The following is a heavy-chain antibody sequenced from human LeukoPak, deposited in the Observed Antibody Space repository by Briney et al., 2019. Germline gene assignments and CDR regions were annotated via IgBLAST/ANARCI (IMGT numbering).Heavy chain of an antibody. V-gene: IGHV3-30*03. Sequence: GGSLRLSCAASGFTFSSFGMHWVRQAPGRGLEWVALLSFDGNHQFYADSVKGRFTLSRDNFKNMVFLEMTSLRVEDTAVYYCARIYSSGWNWYFDLWGRGTLVTVSS. CDR1: GFTFSSFG. J-gene: IGHJ2*01. CDR2: LSFDGNHQ. CDR3: ARIYSSGWNWYFDL. D-gene: IGHD6-19*01.